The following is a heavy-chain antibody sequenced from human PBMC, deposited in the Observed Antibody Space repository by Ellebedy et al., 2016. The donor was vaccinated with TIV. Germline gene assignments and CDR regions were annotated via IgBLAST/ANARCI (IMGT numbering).Heavy chain of an antibody. CDR2: ISSYGGST. J-gene: IGHJ4*02. D-gene: IGHD2-2*01. CDR3: AKHDYCSITACPFDH. Sequence: GESLKISXVASGFTFGSYTMSWVRQAPGKGLEWVSSISSYGGSTYYADSVKGRFTISRDNSKNTLYMQMNSLRADDTAAYYCAKHDYCSITACPFDHWGQGTLVPVSS. CDR1: GFTFGSYT. V-gene: IGHV3-23*01.